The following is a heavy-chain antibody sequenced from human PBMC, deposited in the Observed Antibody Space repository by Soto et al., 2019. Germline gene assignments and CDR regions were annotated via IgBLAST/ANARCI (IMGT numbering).Heavy chain of an antibody. J-gene: IGHJ4*02. CDR3: ARLAYCGGDCYSPIDY. Sequence: GESLKISCKGSGYSFTSYWIGWVRQMPGKGLEWMGIIYPGDSGTRYSPSFQGQVTISADKSISTAYLQWSSLKASDTAMYYCARLAYCGGDCYSPIDYWGQGTLVTVSS. D-gene: IGHD2-21*01. CDR2: IYPGDSGT. V-gene: IGHV5-51*01. CDR1: GYSFTSYW.